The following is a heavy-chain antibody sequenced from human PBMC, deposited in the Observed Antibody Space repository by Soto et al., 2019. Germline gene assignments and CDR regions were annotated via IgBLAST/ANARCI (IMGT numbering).Heavy chain of an antibody. J-gene: IGHJ4*02. CDR1: GFTFSDYY. V-gene: IGHV3-11*01. CDR3: ARDPGPYCSGGSCTGGLDY. CDR2: ISSSGSTI. Sequence: GGSLRLSCAASGFTFSDYYMSWIRQAPGKGLEWVSYISSSGSTIYYADSVKGRFTISRDNAKNSLYLQMNSLRAEDTAVYYCARDPGPYCSGGSCTGGLDYWGQGTLVTVSS. D-gene: IGHD2-15*01.